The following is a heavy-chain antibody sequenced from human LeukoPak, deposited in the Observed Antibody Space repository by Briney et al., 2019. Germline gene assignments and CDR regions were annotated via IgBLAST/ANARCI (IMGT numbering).Heavy chain of an antibody. D-gene: IGHD1-26*01. Sequence: SETLSLTCTVSGGSISSYYWSWIRQPAGKGMEWIGEINHSGSTDYNPSLKSRVTISVDTSKNQFSLRLSSVTAADTAVYYCAREYRGNGLGVWGQGTTVTVSS. V-gene: IGHV4-34*01. J-gene: IGHJ6*02. CDR3: AREYRGNGLGV. CDR1: GGSISSYY. CDR2: INHSGST.